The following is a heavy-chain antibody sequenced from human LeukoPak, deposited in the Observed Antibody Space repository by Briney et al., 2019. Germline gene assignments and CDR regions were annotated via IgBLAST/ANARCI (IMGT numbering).Heavy chain of an antibody. CDR2: IHHNGST. J-gene: IGHJ4*02. CDR3: ATDDNSGSDY. D-gene: IGHD3-22*01. CDR1: GGSFTDYF. V-gene: IGHV4-34*01. Sequence: SGTLSLTCAVYGGSFTDYFLSWIRQPPAKGLEWLGEIHHNGSTNYNTSLKSRVTISMDSSKNQFSLKLSSVTAADTAVYYCATDDNSGSDYWGQGTLVTVSS.